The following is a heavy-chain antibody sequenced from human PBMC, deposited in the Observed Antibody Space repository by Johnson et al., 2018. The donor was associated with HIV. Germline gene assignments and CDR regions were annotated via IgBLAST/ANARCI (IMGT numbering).Heavy chain of an antibody. Sequence: EVQLVESGGGLVQPGGSLRLSCAASGFTFSFNNYAMHWVRQAPGKGLESVSSISSNGGNTYYANSVKGRFTISRDNSNNTLYLQMGSLRAEDMAVYYCARASDRDGYNLARAFDFWGQGTMVTVSS. CDR1: GFTFSFNNYA. CDR3: ARASDRDGYNLARAFDF. J-gene: IGHJ3*01. CDR2: ISSNGGNT. V-gene: IGHV3-64*01. D-gene: IGHD5-24*01.